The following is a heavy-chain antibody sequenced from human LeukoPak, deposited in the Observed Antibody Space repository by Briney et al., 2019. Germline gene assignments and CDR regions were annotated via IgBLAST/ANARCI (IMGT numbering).Heavy chain of an antibody. CDR3: ATSLTVGGAISFDY. CDR1: GYTLTELS. V-gene: IGHV1-24*01. J-gene: IGHJ4*02. D-gene: IGHD3-16*02. CDR2: FDPEDGET. Sequence: GASVKVSCKVSGYTLTELSMHWVRQAPGKGLEWRGGFDPEDGETIYAQKFQGRVTMTEDTSTDTAYMELSSLRSEDTAVYYCATSLTVGGAISFDYWGQGTLVTVSS.